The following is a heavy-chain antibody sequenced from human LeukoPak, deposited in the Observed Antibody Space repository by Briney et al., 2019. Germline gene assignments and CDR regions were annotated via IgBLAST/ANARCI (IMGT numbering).Heavy chain of an antibody. Sequence: PSETLSLTCTVSGGSISSYYWSWIRQPPGKGLEWIGYIYYSGSTNYNPSLKSRVTISVDTSKNQFSLKLSSVTAADTAVYYCARSKPDGQWLVREYFQHWGQGTLVTVSS. D-gene: IGHD6-19*01. J-gene: IGHJ1*01. CDR1: GGSISSYY. V-gene: IGHV4-59*12. CDR2: IYYSGST. CDR3: ARSKPDGQWLVREYFQH.